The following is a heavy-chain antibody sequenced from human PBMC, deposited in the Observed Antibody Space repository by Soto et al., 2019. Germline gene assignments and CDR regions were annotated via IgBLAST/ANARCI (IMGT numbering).Heavy chain of an antibody. CDR1: GGSVSSGSYY. D-gene: IGHD2-2*01. Sequence: PSETLSLTCTVSGGSVSSGSYYWSWIRQPPGKGLEWIGYIYYSGSTNYNPSLKSRVTISVDTSKNQFSLRLSSVTAADTAVYFCARQQYCGSSTCYDSLYYQYMDVWGKGTMVTVSS. J-gene: IGHJ6*03. CDR3: ARQQYCGSSTCYDSLYYQYMDV. V-gene: IGHV4-61*01. CDR2: IYYSGST.